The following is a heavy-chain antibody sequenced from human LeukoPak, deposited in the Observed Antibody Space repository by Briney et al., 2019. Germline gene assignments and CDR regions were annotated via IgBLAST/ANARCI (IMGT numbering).Heavy chain of an antibody. J-gene: IGHJ4*02. V-gene: IGHV4-59*01. CDR2: IYYSGSV. CDR1: GGSISSYY. D-gene: IGHD3-3*01. CDR3: ARSGYYDFWSGYYVY. Sequence: PSETLSLTCSVSGGSISSYYWSWIRQPPGKGLEWIGYIYYSGSVNYNPSLKGRVTMSADASNNQFSLNLTSVTAADTAVYFCARSGYYDFWSGYYVYWGQGTLVTVSS.